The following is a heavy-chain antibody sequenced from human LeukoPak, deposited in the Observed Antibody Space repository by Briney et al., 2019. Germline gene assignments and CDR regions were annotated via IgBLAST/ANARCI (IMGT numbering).Heavy chain of an antibody. CDR3: ARGSSGWLYYFDY. D-gene: IGHD6-19*01. V-gene: IGHV3-7*01. Sequence: GGSLRLSCAASGFTFSSYWTSWVRQAPGKGLEWVANIKQDGSEKYYVDSVKGRFTISRDNAKNSLYLQMNSLRAEGTAVYYCARGSSGWLYYFDYWGQGTLVTVSS. CDR1: GFTFSSYW. J-gene: IGHJ4*02. CDR2: IKQDGSEK.